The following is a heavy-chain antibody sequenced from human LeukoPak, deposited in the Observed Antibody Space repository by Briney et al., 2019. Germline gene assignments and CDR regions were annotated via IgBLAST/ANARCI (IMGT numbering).Heavy chain of an antibody. CDR2: ISGSSGII. Sequence: GGSLRLSCAASGFTFNTYTMNWVRQAPGKGLEWVSYISGSSGIIDYADSVRGRFTISRDNAKNSLYLQMNSLRAEDTAMYYCARDADGYEDWGQGTLVTVSS. CDR1: GFTFNTYT. V-gene: IGHV3-48*01. J-gene: IGHJ4*02. D-gene: IGHD5-18*01. CDR3: ARDADGYED.